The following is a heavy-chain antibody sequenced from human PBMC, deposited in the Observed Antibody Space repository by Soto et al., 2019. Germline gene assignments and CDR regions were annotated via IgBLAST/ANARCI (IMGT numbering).Heavy chain of an antibody. CDR2: ISGSGGST. CDR1: GFTFSSYA. V-gene: IGHV3-23*01. Sequence: GGSLRLFCAASGFTFSSYAMSWVRQAPGKGLEWVSAISGSGGSTYYADSVKGRFTISRDNSKNTLYLQMNSLRAEDTAVYYCAKDLGYYDSSGYDYWGQGTLVTVSS. J-gene: IGHJ4*02. D-gene: IGHD3-22*01. CDR3: AKDLGYYDSSGYDY.